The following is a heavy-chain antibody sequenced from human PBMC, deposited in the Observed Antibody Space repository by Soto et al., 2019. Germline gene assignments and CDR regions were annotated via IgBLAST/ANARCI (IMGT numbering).Heavy chain of an antibody. CDR3: ATGYYDFWSGYYPKAYYYGMDV. J-gene: IGHJ6*02. V-gene: IGHV1-24*01. CDR2: FVPEDGET. Sequence: ASVKVSCKVSGYTLTELSMHWVRQAPGKGQEWEGGFVPEDGETIYAQKFQGRVTMTEDTSTDTAYMELSSLRSEDTAVYYCATGYYDFWSGYYPKAYYYGMDVWGQGTTVTVSS. D-gene: IGHD3-3*01. CDR1: GYTLTELS.